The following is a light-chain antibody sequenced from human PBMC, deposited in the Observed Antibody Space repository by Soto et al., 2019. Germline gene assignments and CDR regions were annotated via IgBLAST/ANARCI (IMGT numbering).Light chain of an antibody. Sequence: IQVTQSPPSLCASVGDRVTITCRASQNISNFLHWYQHKPGTAPTLLIYAASNLQSGVPSRFTGGGSGTEFTLTISNLQPEDLATYYCQQSFKTWTFGQGTKVDIK. CDR3: QQSFKTWT. V-gene: IGKV1-39*01. CDR1: QNISNF. J-gene: IGKJ1*01. CDR2: AAS.